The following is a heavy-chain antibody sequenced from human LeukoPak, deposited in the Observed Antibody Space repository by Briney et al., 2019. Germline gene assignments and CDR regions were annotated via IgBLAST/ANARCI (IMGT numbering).Heavy chain of an antibody. D-gene: IGHD1-26*01. Sequence: GGSLRLSCSAFGFTFTSCAMHWVRHAPGKGLEYVSTITSNGGSTYYADSVKGRFTISRDNPKNTLYLQMSSLRTEDTAVYYCIKDRSGTYSFDYWGQGTLVTVSS. V-gene: IGHV3-64D*06. CDR1: GFTFTSCA. CDR2: ITSNGGST. CDR3: IKDRSGTYSFDY. J-gene: IGHJ4*02.